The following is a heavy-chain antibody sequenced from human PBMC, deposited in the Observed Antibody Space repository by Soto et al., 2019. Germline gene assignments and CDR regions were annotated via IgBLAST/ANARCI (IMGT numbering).Heavy chain of an antibody. Sequence: EVQLLESGGGLVQPGGSLRLSCAASGFSFSSYAMVWVRQAPGKGLEWVSVISARGGSSYFADSVKGRFTTSRDNSKNVLSLEMSSLRAEDTATYVCAKGSIEYSASVDNWGQGTLVLDSS. CDR3: AKGSIEYSASVDN. CDR2: ISARGGSS. CDR1: GFSFSSYA. V-gene: IGHV3-23*01. D-gene: IGHD5-12*01. J-gene: IGHJ4*02.